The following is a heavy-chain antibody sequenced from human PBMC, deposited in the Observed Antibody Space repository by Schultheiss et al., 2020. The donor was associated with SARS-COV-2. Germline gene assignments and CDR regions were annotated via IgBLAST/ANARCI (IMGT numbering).Heavy chain of an antibody. CDR3: ARGAAAGKFDY. J-gene: IGHJ4*02. CDR1: GGSVSSGSYY. CDR2: INHSGST. Sequence: SETLSLTCTVSGGSVSSGSYYWSWIRQPPGKGLEWIGEINHSGSTNYNPSLKSRVTISVDTSKNQFSLKLSSVTAADTAVYYCARGAAAGKFDYWGQGTLVTVSS. D-gene: IGHD6-13*01. V-gene: IGHV4-61*01.